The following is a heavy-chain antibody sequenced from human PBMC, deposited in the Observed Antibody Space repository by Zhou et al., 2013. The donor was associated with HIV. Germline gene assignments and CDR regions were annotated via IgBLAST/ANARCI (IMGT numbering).Heavy chain of an antibody. V-gene: IGHV1-69*05. CDR3: ARDEMATPLGYYYMDS. Sequence: QVQLVQSGAEVKMPGSSVKVSCKASGGTFSNYAISWVRQAPGQGLEWMGGSIPIFGTANSAQKFQGRVTITTDESTSTAYMELSSLRSEDTAVYYCARDEMATPLGYYYMDSGAKGTTVTRLL. D-gene: IGHD5-12*01. CDR2: SIPIFGTA. J-gene: IGHJ6*03. CDR1: GGTFSNYA.